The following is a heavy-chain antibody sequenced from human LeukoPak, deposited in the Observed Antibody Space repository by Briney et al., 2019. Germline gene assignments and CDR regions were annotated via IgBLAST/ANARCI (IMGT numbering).Heavy chain of an antibody. CDR1: AGSISSGGYY. CDR2: IYYSGST. J-gene: IGHJ4*02. CDR3: ANLVVTKGNHYFDY. V-gene: IGHV4-31*03. Sequence: SETLSLTCTVSAGSISSGGYYWSWIRQHPGKGLEWFGYIYYSGSTYYKPSLKSRVTISVDTSKHQFSLKLSSVTAADTAVYYCANLVVTKGNHYFDYWGQGTLVTVSS. D-gene: IGHD3-22*01.